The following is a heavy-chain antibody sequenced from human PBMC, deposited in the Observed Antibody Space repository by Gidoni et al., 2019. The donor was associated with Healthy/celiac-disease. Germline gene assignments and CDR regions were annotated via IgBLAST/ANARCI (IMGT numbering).Heavy chain of an antibody. CDR1: GFTFSSYA. CDR3: AKGGYSYGYSFDY. D-gene: IGHD5-18*01. V-gene: IGHV3-23*01. CDR2: ISGSGGST. J-gene: IGHJ4*02. Sequence: EVQLLESGGGLVQPGGSLRLSCAASGFTFSSYAMRWVRQAPGKGLEWVSAISGSGGSTYYADSVKGRFTISRDNSKNTLYLQMNSLRAEDTAVYYCAKGGYSYGYSFDYWGQGTLVTVSS.